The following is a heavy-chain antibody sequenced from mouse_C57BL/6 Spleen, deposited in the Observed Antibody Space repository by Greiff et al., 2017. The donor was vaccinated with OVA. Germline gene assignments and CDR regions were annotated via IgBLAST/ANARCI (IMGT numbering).Heavy chain of an antibody. V-gene: IGHV1-53*01. CDR1: GYTFTSYW. CDR3: ARGRGNFFYAMDY. Sequence: QVQLQQPGTELVKPGASVTLSCKASGYTFTSYWMHWVKQRPGQGLEWIGNINPSNGGTNYNEKFKSKATLTVDKSSSTAYMQLSSLTSEDSAVYYCARGRGNFFYAMDYWGQGTSVTVSS. J-gene: IGHJ4*01. D-gene: IGHD2-1*01. CDR2: INPSNGGT.